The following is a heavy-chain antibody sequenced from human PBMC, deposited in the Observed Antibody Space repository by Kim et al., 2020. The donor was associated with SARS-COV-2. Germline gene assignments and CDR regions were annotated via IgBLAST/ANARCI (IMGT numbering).Heavy chain of an antibody. V-gene: IGHV4-30-2*04. D-gene: IGHD2-21*01. Sequence: PSLQSRVTISVDTSKNQFSLKLSSVTAADTAVYYCARDPIYVTPEGDFDYWGQGTLVTVSS. J-gene: IGHJ4*02. CDR3: ARDPIYVTPEGDFDY.